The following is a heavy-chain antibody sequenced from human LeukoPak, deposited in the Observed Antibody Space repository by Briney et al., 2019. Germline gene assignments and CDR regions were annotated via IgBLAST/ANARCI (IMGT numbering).Heavy chain of an antibody. CDR3: ARVGATTSPFDY. CDR2: ISYDGSNK. D-gene: IGHD1-26*01. J-gene: IGHJ4*02. V-gene: IGHV3-30*03. CDR1: GFTFSSYG. Sequence: GGSLRLSCAASGFTFSSYGMHWVRQAPGKGLEWVAVISYDGSNKYYADSVKGRFTISRDNSKNTLYLQMNSLRAEDTAVYYCARVGATTSPFDYWGQGTLVTVSS.